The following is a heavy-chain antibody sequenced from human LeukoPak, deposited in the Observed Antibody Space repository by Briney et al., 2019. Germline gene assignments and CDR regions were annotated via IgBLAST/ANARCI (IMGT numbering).Heavy chain of an antibody. J-gene: IGHJ4*02. CDR3: ARETYDSSGYD. D-gene: IGHD3-22*01. CDR1: GGSISSGGYY. V-gene: IGHV4-31*03. CDR2: IYYSGST. Sequence: PSETLSLTCTVSGGSISSGGYYWSWIRQHPGKGLEWIGYIYYSGSTYYNPSLKSRVTISVDTSKNQFSLKLSSVAAADTAVYYCARETYDSSGYDWGQGTLVTVSS.